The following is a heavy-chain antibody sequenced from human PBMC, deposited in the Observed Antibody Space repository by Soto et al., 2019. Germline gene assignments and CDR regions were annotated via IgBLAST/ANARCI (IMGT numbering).Heavy chain of an antibody. Sequence: QVPLQESGPGLVKPSETLSLSCTVSGGSISSYYWSWIRQNPEKGLEWIGYVNDNCGPKYNPSLKSRLAISLDTSKSPFSLKLTSVTATDPGGYYCVRQGFGVLHGLVDVWGQGTTVTVSS. D-gene: IGHD3-10*01. J-gene: IGHJ6*02. CDR1: GGSISSYY. V-gene: IGHV4-59*08. CDR3: VRQGFGVLHGLVDV. CDR2: VNDNCGP.